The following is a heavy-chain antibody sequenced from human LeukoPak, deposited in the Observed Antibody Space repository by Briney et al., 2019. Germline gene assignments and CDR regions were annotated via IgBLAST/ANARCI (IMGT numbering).Heavy chain of an antibody. D-gene: IGHD3-22*01. J-gene: IGHJ5*02. CDR1: GYTFTSYG. V-gene: IGHV1-8*01. Sequence: ASVKVSCKASGYTFTSYGINWVRQATGQGLEWMGWMNPNSGNTGYAQKFQGRVTMTRNTSISTAYMELSSLRSEDTAVYYCARAERYYYDSSGYNWFDPWGQGTLVTVSS. CDR3: ARAERYYYDSSGYNWFDP. CDR2: MNPNSGNT.